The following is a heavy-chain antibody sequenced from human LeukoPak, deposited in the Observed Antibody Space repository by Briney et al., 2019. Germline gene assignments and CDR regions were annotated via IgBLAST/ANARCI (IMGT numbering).Heavy chain of an antibody. CDR3: ARFSYDYVWGSYRFELNFDY. CDR2: INPNSGGT. Sequence: GASVKVSCKASGYTFTGYYMHWVRQAPGQGLEWMGWINPNSGGTNYAQKFQGRVTMTRDTSISTAYMELSRLRSDDTAVYYCARFSYDYVWGSYRFELNFDYWGQGTLVTVSS. CDR1: GYTFTGYY. J-gene: IGHJ4*02. D-gene: IGHD3-16*02. V-gene: IGHV1-2*02.